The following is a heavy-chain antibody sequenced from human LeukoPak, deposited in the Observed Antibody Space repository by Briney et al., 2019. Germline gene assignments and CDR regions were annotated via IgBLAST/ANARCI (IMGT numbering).Heavy chain of an antibody. CDR1: GFTFSSYG. D-gene: IGHD6-13*01. V-gene: IGHV3-30*18. CDR3: AKEEAYSSSWYRYFDY. CDR2: ISYDGSNK. Sequence: GGSLRLSCAASGFTFSSYGMHWVRQAPGKGLEWVAVISYDGSNKYYADSVKGRFTISRDNSKNTLYLQMNSLRAEDTAVYYCAKEEAYSSSWYRYFDYWGQGTLSPSPQ. J-gene: IGHJ4*02.